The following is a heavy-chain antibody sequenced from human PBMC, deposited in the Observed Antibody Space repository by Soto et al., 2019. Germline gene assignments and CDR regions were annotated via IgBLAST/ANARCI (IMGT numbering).Heavy chain of an antibody. CDR3: TSDLHSDSRGFGY. Sequence: EVQLVDSGGGLGKPGGSLRLACAASGFTFGSYSMNLVRQAPGKGLEWVSSISSSSIYMYYADSLKGRFTISRDNAKDSLYLRMNGLRAEDTAMYYCTSDLHSDSRGFGYWGQGTLVTVSS. CDR2: ISSSSIYM. J-gene: IGHJ4*02. CDR1: GFTFGSYS. D-gene: IGHD3-22*01. V-gene: IGHV3-21*01.